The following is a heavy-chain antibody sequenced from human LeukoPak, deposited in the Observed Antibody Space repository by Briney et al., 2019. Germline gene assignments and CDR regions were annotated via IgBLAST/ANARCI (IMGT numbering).Heavy chain of an antibody. V-gene: IGHV1-69*13. CDR2: IILIFGTE. D-gene: IGHD6-13*01. J-gene: IGHJ4*02. CDR1: GGTFTSYA. CDR3: ARLSRPAIAAAGTLYYFDY. Sequence: ASVKVSCKASGGTFTSYAISWVGQAPGQGLEGRGGIILIFGTENNAQKFQGRVTITADESTRTAHIKLRSLRSEDTAVYYCARLSRPAIAAAGTLYYFDYWGQGTLVTVSS.